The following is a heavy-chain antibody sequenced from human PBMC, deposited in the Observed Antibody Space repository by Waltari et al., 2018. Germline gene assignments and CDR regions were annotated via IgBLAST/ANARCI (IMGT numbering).Heavy chain of an antibody. J-gene: IGHJ6*02. CDR3: ARDDYGDYGVYYYYYGMDV. Sequence: QVQLVQSGAEVKKPGASVKVSCKASGYTFTSYGISWVRQAPGQGLEWMGWISAYNGNTNYEQKLQGRVTMTTDTSTSTAYMELRSLRSDDTAVYYCARDDYGDYGVYYYYYGMDVWGQGTTVTVSS. D-gene: IGHD4-17*01. V-gene: IGHV1-18*01. CDR2: ISAYNGNT. CDR1: GYTFTSYG.